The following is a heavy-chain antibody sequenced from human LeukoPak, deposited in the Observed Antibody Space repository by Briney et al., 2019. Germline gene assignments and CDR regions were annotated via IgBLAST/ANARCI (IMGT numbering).Heavy chain of an antibody. CDR3: ARAVITSPRSAFDI. CDR1: GGSISSYY. J-gene: IGHJ3*02. D-gene: IGHD4-23*01. CDR2: IYYSGST. V-gene: IGHV4-59*01. Sequence: PSETLSLTCAVSGGSISSYYWSWIRQPPGKGLEWIGYIYYSGSTNYNPSLKSRVTISVDTSKNQFSLKLSSVTAADTAVYYCARAVITSPRSAFDIWGQGTMVTVSS.